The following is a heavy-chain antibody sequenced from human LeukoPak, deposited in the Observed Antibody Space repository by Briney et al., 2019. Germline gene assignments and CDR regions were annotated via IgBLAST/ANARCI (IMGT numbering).Heavy chain of an antibody. D-gene: IGHD2-8*01. CDR2: IYYSGST. Sequence: SETLSLTCTVSGGSISSYYWSWIRQPPGKGLEWIGYIYYSGSTNYNPSLKSRVTISVDTSKNQFSLKLSSVTAADTAVYYCARQVECTNGVCYFVDYWGQGTLVTVSS. CDR3: ARQVECTNGVCYFVDY. CDR1: GGSISSYY. J-gene: IGHJ4*02. V-gene: IGHV4-59*01.